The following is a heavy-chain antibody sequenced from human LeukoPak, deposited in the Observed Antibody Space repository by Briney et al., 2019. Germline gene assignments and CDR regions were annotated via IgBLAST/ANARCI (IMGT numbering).Heavy chain of an antibody. D-gene: IGHD4-23*01. J-gene: IGHJ4*02. CDR2: ISWNSGSI. CDR3: AKDRYGGNTGLLDY. Sequence: GGSLRLSCAASGFTFNTYAMSWVRQAPGKGLEWVSGISWNSGSIGYADSVKGRFTISRDNAKNSLYLQMNSLRAEVMALYYCAKDRYGGNTGLLDYWGQGTLVTVSS. V-gene: IGHV3-9*03. CDR1: GFTFNTYA.